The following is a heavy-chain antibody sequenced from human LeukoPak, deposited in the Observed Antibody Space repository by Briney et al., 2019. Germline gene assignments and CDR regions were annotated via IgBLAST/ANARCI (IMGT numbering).Heavy chain of an antibody. CDR3: ARHGSGATYYYLDV. CDR2: IYPGDSDT. J-gene: IGHJ6*03. D-gene: IGHD2-15*01. CDR1: GYSFTSYW. V-gene: IGHV5-51*01. Sequence: GESLKISCKGSGYSFTSYWIGWVPQMPGKGLEWMGIIYPGDSDTIYSQPFQGQVTISADKSISTAYLQWSSLKASDTAMYFCARHGSGATYYYLDVWGKGATVTVSS.